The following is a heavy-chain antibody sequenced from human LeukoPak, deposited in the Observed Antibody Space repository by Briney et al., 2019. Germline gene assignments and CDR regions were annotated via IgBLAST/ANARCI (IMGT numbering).Heavy chain of an antibody. CDR3: ARAGDGYNWYFDL. CDR2: IIPIVDIA. V-gene: IGHV1-69*04. CDR1: GGTFSSYA. Sequence: SVKVSCKASGGTFSSYAINWVRQAPGQGLEWMGRIIPIVDIANYAQKFQGRVTITADKSTSTAYMELSSLRSEDTAVYYCARAGDGYNWYFDLWGSGTLVTVSS. D-gene: IGHD5-24*01. J-gene: IGHJ2*01.